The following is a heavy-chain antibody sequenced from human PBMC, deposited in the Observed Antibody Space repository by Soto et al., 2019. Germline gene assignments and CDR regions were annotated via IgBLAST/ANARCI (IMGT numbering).Heavy chain of an antibody. J-gene: IGHJ4*02. CDR3: AKRSSSSTFDY. CDR2: INPSGGYT. D-gene: IGHD6-6*01. CDR1: GYTFSSYY. V-gene: IGHV1-46*01. Sequence: ASVKVSCKASGYTFSSYYMNWVRQAPGQGLEWLGIINPSGGYTTYAQRFLGRVTMTSDTSTSTAYMELSSLRSEDTAVYYCAKRSSSSTFDYWGQGTLVTVSS.